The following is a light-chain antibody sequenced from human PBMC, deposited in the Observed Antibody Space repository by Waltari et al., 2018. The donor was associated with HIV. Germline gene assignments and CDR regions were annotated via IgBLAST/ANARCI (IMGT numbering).Light chain of an antibody. CDR3: AAWDGSHVV. CDR2: RNN. Sequence: QSVLTQPPSASGTPGQRVTISCSGSSSNIGSYYVYWYQQLPGTAPKLLIYRNNQRPSGVPDRFSGSKSGTSASLAISGLRSEVEADYYCAAWDGSHVVFGGGTKLTVL. V-gene: IGLV1-47*01. J-gene: IGLJ2*01. CDR1: SSNIGSYY.